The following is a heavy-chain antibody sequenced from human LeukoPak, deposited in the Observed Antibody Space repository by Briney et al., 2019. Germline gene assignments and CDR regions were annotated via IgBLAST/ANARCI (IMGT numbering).Heavy chain of an antibody. CDR2: IKQDGSEE. J-gene: IGHJ4*02. CDR3: ARDWSGWYFDY. V-gene: IGHV3-7*01. Sequence: GGSLRLSCAASGFTFSSYWMSWVRQAPGKGLEWVANIKQDGSEEYYVDSVKGRFTISRDNAKNSLYLQMNSLRAEDTAVYYCARDWSGWYFDYWGQGTLVTVSS. CDR1: GFTFSSYW. D-gene: IGHD3-3*01.